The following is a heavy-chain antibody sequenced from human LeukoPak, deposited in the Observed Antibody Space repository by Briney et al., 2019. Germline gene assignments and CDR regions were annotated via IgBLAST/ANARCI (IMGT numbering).Heavy chain of an antibody. CDR2: IDGGGTIT. Sequence: GESLRLSCAASGFTFSDYYMSWIRQVPGKGLEWLSYIDGGGTITYYAAFEEGRFTISRDNAKNSVYLQMDSLRAEDTAVYYCARDRGYGSGYYFDNWGQGTLVTVSS. D-gene: IGHD3-3*01. V-gene: IGHV3-11*04. CDR3: ARDRGYGSGYYFDN. CDR1: GFTFSDYY. J-gene: IGHJ4*02.